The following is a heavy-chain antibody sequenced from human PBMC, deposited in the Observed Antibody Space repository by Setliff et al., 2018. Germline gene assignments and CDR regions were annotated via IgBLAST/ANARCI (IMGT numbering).Heavy chain of an antibody. D-gene: IGHD3-22*01. Sequence: SVKVSCKASGATFSSHGISWVRQAPGQGLEWMGGTIPMFGTTEYAQKFQGRVTIITDESTTTAYLELSSLRSDDTAVYYCAREGVDSRSSTDYRYYMDVWGKGTTVTVSS. CDR1: GATFSSHG. CDR3: AREGVDSRSSTDYRYYMDV. J-gene: IGHJ6*03. V-gene: IGHV1-69*05. CDR2: TIPMFGTT.